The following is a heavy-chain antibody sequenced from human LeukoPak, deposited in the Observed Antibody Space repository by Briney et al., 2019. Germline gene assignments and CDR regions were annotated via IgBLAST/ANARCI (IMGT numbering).Heavy chain of an antibody. CDR3: AGSINWYERFDP. V-gene: IGHV4-59*01. CDR1: GGSISTYY. Sequence: SETLSLTCTVSGGSISTYYWSWVRQSPGKGLEWIGYIYYSGNTNYNPSLKSRVTISVDTSKNQFSLKLSSVTAADTAVYYCAGSINWYERFDPWGQGTLVTVSS. D-gene: IGHD6-13*01. J-gene: IGHJ5*02. CDR2: IYYSGNT.